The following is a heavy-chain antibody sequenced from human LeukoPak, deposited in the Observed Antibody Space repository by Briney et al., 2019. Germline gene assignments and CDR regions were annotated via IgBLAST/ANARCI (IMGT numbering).Heavy chain of an antibody. CDR2: IYYSGST. D-gene: IGHD6-13*01. CDR1: GGSISSYY. J-gene: IGHJ6*03. Sequence: SETLSLTCTVSGGSISSYYWSWIRQPPGKGLEWIGYIYYSGSTYYNPSLKSRVTISVDTSKNQFSLKLSSVTAADTAVYYCARGETNSSSWYYYYYMDVWGKGTTVTVSS. V-gene: IGHV4-59*08. CDR3: ARGETNSSSWYYYYYMDV.